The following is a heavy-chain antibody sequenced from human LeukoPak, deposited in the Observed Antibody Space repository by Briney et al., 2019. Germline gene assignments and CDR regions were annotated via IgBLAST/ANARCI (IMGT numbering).Heavy chain of an antibody. D-gene: IGHD3-22*01. Sequence: GGSLRLSCAASGFTFGSYSMNWVRQAPGKGLEWVSSISSRSSYIYHADSVKGRFTISRDNAKNSLYLQMNSLRAEDTAVYYCAREAYYYDSSGYVHDAFDIWGQGTVVTVSS. CDR2: ISSRSSYI. J-gene: IGHJ3*02. CDR1: GFTFGSYS. V-gene: IGHV3-21*01. CDR3: AREAYYYDSSGYVHDAFDI.